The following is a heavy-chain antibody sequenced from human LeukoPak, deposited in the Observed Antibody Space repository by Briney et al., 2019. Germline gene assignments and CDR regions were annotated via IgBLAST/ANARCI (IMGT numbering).Heavy chain of an antibody. CDR3: ARDEGSY. CDR2: IYYSGST. V-gene: IGHV4-59*12. J-gene: IGHJ4*02. Sequence: ASETLSLTCTVSGGSISSYYWSWIRQPPGKGLEWIGYIYYSGSTYYNPSLKSRVTISVDTSKNQFSLKLSSVTAADTAVYYCARDEGSYWGQGTLVTVSS. CDR1: GGSISSYY.